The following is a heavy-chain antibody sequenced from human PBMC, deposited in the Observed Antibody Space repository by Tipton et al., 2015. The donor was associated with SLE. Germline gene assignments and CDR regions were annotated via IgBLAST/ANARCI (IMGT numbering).Heavy chain of an antibody. Sequence: QLVQSGAEVKKPGESLRISCKGSGYSFTSYWISWVRQMPGKGLEWMGRIDPSDSYINYSPSFQGHVTISADKSISTAYLQWSSLKASDTAMYYCARQGGDYGDSNDAFDIWGQGTMVTVSS. CDR1: GYSFTSYW. D-gene: IGHD4-17*01. V-gene: IGHV5-10-1*01. J-gene: IGHJ3*02. CDR2: IDPSDSYI. CDR3: ARQGGDYGDSNDAFDI.